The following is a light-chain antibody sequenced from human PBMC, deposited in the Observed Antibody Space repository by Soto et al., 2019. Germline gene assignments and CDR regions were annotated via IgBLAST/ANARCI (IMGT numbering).Light chain of an antibody. CDR2: DAS. CDR1: QAIKNF. J-gene: IGKJ5*01. V-gene: IGKV1-33*01. CDR3: QQADNLPLT. Sequence: DFQMTQSPSSLSASVGDRVTITCRATQAIKNFLNWYQQKPGRAPKLLISDASTLQRGVPSRFSGSGSGTHFTFVISSLQPEYVGTYYCQQADNLPLTFGQGTRLDIK.